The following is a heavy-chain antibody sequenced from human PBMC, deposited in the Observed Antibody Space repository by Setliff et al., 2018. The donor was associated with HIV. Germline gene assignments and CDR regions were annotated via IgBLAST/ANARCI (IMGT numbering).Heavy chain of an antibody. CDR3: ARDEDGYNHFDF. D-gene: IGHD5-12*01. J-gene: IGHJ4*02. Sequence: GGSLRLSCAASGFTFNSYSMNWVRQAPGKGLEWVSSISSSNSYKHYADSVKGRFTISRDNAKNSLYLQMSSLRVEDTAVYYCARDEDGYNHFDFWGQGTLVTVSS. CDR2: ISSSNSYK. V-gene: IGHV3-21*01. CDR1: GFTFNSYS.